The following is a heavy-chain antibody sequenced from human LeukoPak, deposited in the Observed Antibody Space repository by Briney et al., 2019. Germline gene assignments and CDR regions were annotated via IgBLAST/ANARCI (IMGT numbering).Heavy chain of an antibody. J-gene: IGHJ4*02. CDR1: GFTFSSYS. V-gene: IGHV3-21*01. D-gene: IGHD6-19*01. CDR3: ARVGVGSGWPSDY. Sequence: PGGSLRLSCAASGFTFSSYSMTWVRQAPGKGLEWVSSISSSSSYIYYADSVKGRFTISRDNAKNSLYLQMNSLRAEDTAVYYCARVGVGSGWPSDYWGQGTLVTVSS. CDR2: ISSSSSYI.